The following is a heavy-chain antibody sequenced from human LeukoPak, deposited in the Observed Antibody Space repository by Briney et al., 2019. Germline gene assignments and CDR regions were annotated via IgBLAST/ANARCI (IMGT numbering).Heavy chain of an antibody. D-gene: IGHD2-15*01. Sequence: PSETLSLTCAVYGGSFSGYYWSWIRQPPGKGLEWIGEINHSGSTNYNPSLKSRVTISVDTSKNQFSLKLSSVTAADTAVYYCAVVEYDHMTPPTFDPWGQGTLVTVSS. CDR1: GGSFSGYY. CDR2: INHSGST. CDR3: AVVEYDHMTPPTFDP. V-gene: IGHV4-34*01. J-gene: IGHJ5*02.